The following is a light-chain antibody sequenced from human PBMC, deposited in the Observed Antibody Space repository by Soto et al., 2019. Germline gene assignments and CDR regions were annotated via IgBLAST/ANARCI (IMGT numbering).Light chain of an antibody. V-gene: IGLV1-51*01. J-gene: IGLJ2*01. CDR3: GAWDSSLSAVV. CDR2: DNS. CDR1: SANIVNNY. Sequence: QSVLTQPPSVSAAPGQKVTISCSGSSANIVNNYVSWYQQLPGTAPTLLIYDNSKRPSGIPDRFSGSKSGTSATLGITGLQTGDEADYYCGAWDSSLSAVVFGGGTKLTVL.